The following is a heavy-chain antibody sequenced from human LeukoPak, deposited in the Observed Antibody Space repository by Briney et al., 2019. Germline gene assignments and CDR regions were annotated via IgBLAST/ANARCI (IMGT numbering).Heavy chain of an antibody. J-gene: IGHJ4*02. CDR3: ARDPPGTVTNDY. Sequence: GGSLRLSCAASGFTFSTYAMSWVRQAPGQGLQWVSSISGDGGSTYYAESVKGRFTISRDNSKNTLYLQMNSLRAEDTAVYYCARDPPGTVTNDYWGQGTLVTVSS. D-gene: IGHD4-17*01. CDR1: GFTFSTYA. CDR2: ISGDGGST. V-gene: IGHV3-23*01.